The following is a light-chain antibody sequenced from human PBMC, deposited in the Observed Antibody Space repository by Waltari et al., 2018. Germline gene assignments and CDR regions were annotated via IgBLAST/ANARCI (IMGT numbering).Light chain of an antibody. CDR2: GTS. CDR3: QQYYGVILT. Sequence: DIQMTQSPSSLSASVGDTVTITCRASHGISNSLALYQQHPGQAPKLLLFGTSRLQSGVPSRFSGRGSGTDYSLTISSLQPEDFGTYYCQQYYGVILTFGGGTKVEI. J-gene: IGKJ4*01. CDR1: HGISNS. V-gene: IGKV1-NL1*01.